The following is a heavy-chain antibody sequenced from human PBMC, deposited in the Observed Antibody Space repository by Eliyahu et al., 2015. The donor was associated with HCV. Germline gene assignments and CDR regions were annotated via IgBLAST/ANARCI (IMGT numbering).Heavy chain of an antibody. CDR3: ARDRDDVWFGEHGGGNY. CDR1: GFTFSSYT. D-gene: IGHD3-10*01. Sequence: EVQLVESGGGLVKPGGSLRLSCAASGFTFSSYTMXWVXQAPGKGLQWVSSISSSSTYIYYADSVKGRFTVSRDNAKNSLYLQMNSLTAEDTAVYYCARDRDDVWFGEHGGGNYWGQGTLVTVSS. CDR2: ISSSSTYI. J-gene: IGHJ4*02. V-gene: IGHV3-21*01.